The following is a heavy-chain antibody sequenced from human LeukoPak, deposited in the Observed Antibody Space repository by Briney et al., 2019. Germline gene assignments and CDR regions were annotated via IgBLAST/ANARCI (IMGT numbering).Heavy chain of an antibody. CDR3: ARDPGDTAMVPRDALDI. J-gene: IGHJ3*02. CDR2: INPNSGGT. D-gene: IGHD5-18*01. CDR1: GYTFTGYY. Sequence: ASVKVSCKASGYTFTGYYMHWVRQAPGQGLEWMGWINPNSGGTNYAQKFQGWVTMTRDTSISTAYMELSRLRSDDTAVYYCARDPGDTAMVPRDALDIWGQGTMVTVSS. V-gene: IGHV1-2*04.